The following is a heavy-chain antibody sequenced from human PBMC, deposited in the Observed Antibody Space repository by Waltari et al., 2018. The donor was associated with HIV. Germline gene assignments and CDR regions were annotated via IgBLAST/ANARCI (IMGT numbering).Heavy chain of an antibody. CDR3: ARTYASGSNDY. D-gene: IGHD3-16*01. CDR1: GFPFSTYW. Sequence: EVQLVESGEGLFHPGGPLRLPCTASGFPFSTYWMSWVRQAPGKGLEWVANIKEDGSEKYYVDSVKGRFTISRDNAKNSLYLQMNSLRAEDTAVYYCARTYASGSNDYWGQGTLVTVSS. CDR2: IKEDGSEK. V-gene: IGHV3-7*01. J-gene: IGHJ4*02.